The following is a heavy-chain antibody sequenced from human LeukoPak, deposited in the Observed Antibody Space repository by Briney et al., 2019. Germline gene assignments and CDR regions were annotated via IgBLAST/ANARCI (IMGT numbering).Heavy chain of an antibody. CDR1: GFTFSSYS. J-gene: IGHJ4*02. CDR2: ISSSSSTL. Sequence: GGSLRLSCAASGFTFSSYSMTWVRQAPGKGLEWVSYISSSSSTLYYADSVKGRFTISRDNAKNSLYLQMNSLRAEDTAVYYCARAGWSSRGYWGQGTLVTVSS. D-gene: IGHD6-13*01. CDR3: ARAGWSSRGY. V-gene: IGHV3-48*01.